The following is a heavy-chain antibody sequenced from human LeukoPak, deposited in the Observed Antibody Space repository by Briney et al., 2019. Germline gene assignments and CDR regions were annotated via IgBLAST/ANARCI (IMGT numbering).Heavy chain of an antibody. CDR3: NRWHISGVSYSNV. V-gene: IGHV3-49*04. CDR2: IRKQDGTT. Sequence: PGGSLRLFCTASGFTFGEYSMSWVRQAPGKGLEWVGFIRKQDGTTEYAASVRGRFTISRDESNRIAYLQMNSLKTEDTAVYHCNRWHISGVSYSNVWGQGTLVTVSS. D-gene: IGHD2-15*01. CDR1: GFTFGEYS. J-gene: IGHJ4*02.